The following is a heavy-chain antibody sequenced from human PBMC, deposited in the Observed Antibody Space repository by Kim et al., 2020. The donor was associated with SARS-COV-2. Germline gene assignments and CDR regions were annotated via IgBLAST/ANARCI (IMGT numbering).Heavy chain of an antibody. Sequence: SETLSLTCAVYGGSFSGYYWSWIRQPPGKGLEWIGEINHSGSTNYNPSLKSRVTISVDTSKNQFSLKLSSVTAADTAVYYCASIYTFGGVIVDYWGQGTL. CDR3: ASIYTFGGVIVDY. J-gene: IGHJ4*02. D-gene: IGHD3-16*02. CDR1: GGSFSGYY. CDR2: INHSGST. V-gene: IGHV4-34*01.